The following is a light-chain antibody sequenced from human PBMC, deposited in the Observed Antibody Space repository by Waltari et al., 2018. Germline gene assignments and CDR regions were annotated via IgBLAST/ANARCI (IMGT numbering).Light chain of an antibody. J-gene: IGKJ1*01. Sequence: RASQSVTRAVAWYQQKPGQAPRLLILGSSNRATGIPDRFSGSGSETDFSLTISRLEPEDFAVDYCQHYVRLPATFGRGTKVEIK. V-gene: IGKV3-20*01. CDR1: QSVTRAV. CDR3: QHYVRLPAT. CDR2: GSS.